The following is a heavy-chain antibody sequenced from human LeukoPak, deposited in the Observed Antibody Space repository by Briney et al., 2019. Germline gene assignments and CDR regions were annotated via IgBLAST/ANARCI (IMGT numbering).Heavy chain of an antibody. CDR2: INHSGST. Sequence: PSETLSLTCAVYGGSFSGYYWSWIRQPPGKGLEWIGEINHSGSTNYNPSLKSRVTISVDTSKNQFSLKLSSVTAADTAVYYCARDTIMGIAVAGTTYYYYYGMDVWGQGTTVTVSS. J-gene: IGHJ6*02. D-gene: IGHD6-19*01. CDR1: GGSFSGYY. V-gene: IGHV4-34*01. CDR3: ARDTIMGIAVAGTTYYYYYGMDV.